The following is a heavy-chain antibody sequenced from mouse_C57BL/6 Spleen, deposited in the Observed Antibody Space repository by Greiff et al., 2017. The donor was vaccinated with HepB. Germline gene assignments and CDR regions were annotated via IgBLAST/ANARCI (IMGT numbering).Heavy chain of an antibody. J-gene: IGHJ3*01. D-gene: IGHD2-4*01. V-gene: IGHV1-82*01. Sequence: QVQLQQSGPELVKPGASVKISCKASGYAFSSSWMNWVKQRPGKGLEWIGRIYPGDGDTNNNGKFKGKATRTADKSSSTAYMQLSSLTSEDSAVYFCARDYDDGAGFAYWGQGTLVTVSA. CDR3: ARDYDDGAGFAY. CDR2: IYPGDGDT. CDR1: GYAFSSSW.